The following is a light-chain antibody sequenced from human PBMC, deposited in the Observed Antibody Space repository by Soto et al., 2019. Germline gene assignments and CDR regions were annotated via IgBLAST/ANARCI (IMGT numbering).Light chain of an antibody. CDR2: DAS. Sequence: ENVLTQSPATLSLSPGERATLSCRASQSLSRYLAWYQQKPGQAPRLLIYDASNRATDIPARFSGSRSGTDFTLTISSLEPEDFATYYCQQYYDYPWTFGQGTKVEI. CDR1: QSLSRY. V-gene: IGKV3-11*01. CDR3: QQYYDYPWT. J-gene: IGKJ1*01.